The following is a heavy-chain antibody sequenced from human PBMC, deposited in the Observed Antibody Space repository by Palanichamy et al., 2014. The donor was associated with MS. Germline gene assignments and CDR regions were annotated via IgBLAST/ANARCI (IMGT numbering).Heavy chain of an antibody. V-gene: IGHV1-18*01. CDR2: ISAYNGNT. Sequence: QSGAEVKKPGASVKVSCKASGYTFTSYGIGWVRQAPGQGLEWMGWISAYNGNTNYAQKLQGRVTMTTDTSTSTAYMELRSLRSDDTAVYYCAREGGQDIVVVPAAKTSYYYYYGMDVWGQGTTVTVSS. CDR3: AREGGQDIVVVPAAKTSYYYYYGMDV. D-gene: IGHD2-2*01. J-gene: IGHJ6*02. CDR1: GYTFTSYG.